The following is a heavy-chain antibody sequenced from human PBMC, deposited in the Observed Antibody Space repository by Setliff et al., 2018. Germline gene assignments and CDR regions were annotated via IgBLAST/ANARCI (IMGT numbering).Heavy chain of an antibody. V-gene: IGHV4-30-4*02. D-gene: IGHD6-19*01. CDR3: AREEGTQWLVRYCDY. CDR2: IYYSGST. Sequence: PSETLSLTCTVSGGSISSGDYYWSWIRQPPGKGLEWIGYIYYSGSTYYNPSLKSRVTISVDTSKNQFSLKLSSVTAADTAVYYCAREEGTQWLVRYCDYWGQGTLVTVSS. CDR1: GGSISSGDYY. J-gene: IGHJ4*02.